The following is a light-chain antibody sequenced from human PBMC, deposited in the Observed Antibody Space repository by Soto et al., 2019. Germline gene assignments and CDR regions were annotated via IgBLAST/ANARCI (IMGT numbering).Light chain of an antibody. Sequence: DIKMTQSPSSLSASVGDRVTITCQASQGISNHLNWYQQKPGKAPKLLIYDASNLEIGVPSRFSGSGSGTYFTFTISSLQPEDVATYYCQQHDNLPLTFGPGTKVDIK. CDR1: QGISNH. V-gene: IGKV1-33*01. J-gene: IGKJ3*01. CDR2: DAS. CDR3: QQHDNLPLT.